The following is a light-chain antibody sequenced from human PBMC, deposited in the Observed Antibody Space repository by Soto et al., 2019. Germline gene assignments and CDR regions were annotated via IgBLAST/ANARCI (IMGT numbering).Light chain of an antibody. CDR2: YDS. CDR3: QVWDTSSTDHPLYV. Sequence: SYELTQPPSVSVAPGKTASITCGGINIGIKSVHWYQQKPGRAPVLVIYYDSDRPSGIPERFSGSNSGNTATLTISRVEAGDEADYYCQVWDTSSTDHPLYVFGTGTKVTVL. J-gene: IGLJ1*01. V-gene: IGLV3-21*04. CDR1: NIGIKS.